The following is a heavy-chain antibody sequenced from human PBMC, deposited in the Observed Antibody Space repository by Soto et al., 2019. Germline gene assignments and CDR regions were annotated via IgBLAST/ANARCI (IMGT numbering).Heavy chain of an antibody. CDR2: INPNSGGT. CDR1: GYTFTGYY. J-gene: IGHJ4*02. D-gene: IGHD2-2*02. CDR3: ATQRLYCSSTSCSTTCFDF. Sequence: GASVKVSCKASGYTFTGYYMHWVRQAPGQGLEWMGWINPNSGGTNYAQKFQGWVTMTRDTSISTAYMELSRLRSDDTAVYYCATQRLYCSSTSCSTTCFDFWGQGTLVTVAS. V-gene: IGHV1-2*04.